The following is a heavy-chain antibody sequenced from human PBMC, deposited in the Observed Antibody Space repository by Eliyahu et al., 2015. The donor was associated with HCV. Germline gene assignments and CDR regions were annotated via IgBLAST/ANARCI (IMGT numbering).Heavy chain of an antibody. V-gene: IGHV3-21*01. CDR2: ISSSSSYI. CDR3: ARDWIAAAGTWYYGMDV. J-gene: IGHJ6*02. Sequence: EVQLVESGGGLVKPGGSLRLSCAASGFTFSSYSMNWVRQAPGKGLEWVSSISSSSSYIYYADSVKGRFTISRDNAKNSLYPPMNSLRAEDTAVYYCARDWIAAAGTWYYGMDVWGQGTTVTVSS. CDR1: GFTFSSYS. D-gene: IGHD6-13*01.